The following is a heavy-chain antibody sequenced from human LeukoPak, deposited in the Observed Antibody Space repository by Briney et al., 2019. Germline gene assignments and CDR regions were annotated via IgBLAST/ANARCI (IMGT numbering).Heavy chain of an antibody. J-gene: IGHJ5*02. D-gene: IGHD6-13*01. CDR2: IIPIFGTA. CDR3: ARVVPFPGIAAAGTFDP. Sequence: ASEKVSCKASGGTFSSYAISWVRQAPGQGLEWMGGIIPIFGTANYAQKFQGRVTITADESTSTAYMELSSLRSEDTAVYYCARVVPFPGIAAAGTFDPWGQGTLVTVSS. V-gene: IGHV1-69*13. CDR1: GGTFSSYA.